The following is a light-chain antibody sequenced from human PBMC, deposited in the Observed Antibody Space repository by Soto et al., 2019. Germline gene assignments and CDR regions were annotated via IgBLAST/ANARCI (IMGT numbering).Light chain of an antibody. CDR2: LNSDGSH. CDR3: QTWDTGIRV. J-gene: IGLJ2*01. V-gene: IGLV4-69*01. Sequence: QLVLTQSPSASASLGASVKLTCTLSSGHSNYVIAWHQQQPEKGPRYLMKLNSDGSHSKGDGIPDRFSGSSSGAERYLTISSLQSEVEADYYCQTWDTGIRVFGGGTNVTVL. CDR1: SGHSNYV.